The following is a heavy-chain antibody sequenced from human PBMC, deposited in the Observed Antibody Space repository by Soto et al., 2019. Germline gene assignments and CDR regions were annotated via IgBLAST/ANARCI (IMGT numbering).Heavy chain of an antibody. CDR1: GYTFTSYD. V-gene: IGHV1-8*01. CDR2: MNPNSGNT. J-gene: IGHJ5*02. Sequence: GASVKVSCKASGYTFTSYDINWVRQATGQGLEWMGWMNPNSGNTGYAQKFQGRVTMTRNTSISTAYMELSSLRSEDTAVYYCAKDRSPAGAILKRSFNWFDPWGQGTLVTVSS. CDR3: AKDRSPAGAILKRSFNWFDP. D-gene: IGHD2-2*02.